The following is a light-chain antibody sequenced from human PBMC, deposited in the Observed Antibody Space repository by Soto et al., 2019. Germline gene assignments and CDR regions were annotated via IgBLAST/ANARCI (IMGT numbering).Light chain of an antibody. CDR1: SSDVGGYNL. V-gene: IGLV2-23*01. CDR2: EDN. CDR3: CSYAGSTTHVV. J-gene: IGLJ2*01. Sequence: QSALTQPASVSGSPGQSITISCTGTSSDVGGYNLVSWYQQHPGRAPKLMIREDNKRPSGVPNRFSASKSGNTASLTISGLQAEDEADYHCCSYAGSTTHVVFGGGTKLTVL.